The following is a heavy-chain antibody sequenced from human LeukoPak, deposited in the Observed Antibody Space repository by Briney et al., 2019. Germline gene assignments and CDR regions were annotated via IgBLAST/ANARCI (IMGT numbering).Heavy chain of an antibody. CDR3: GGAVTTTMWDYYYYGMDV. D-gene: IGHD1-14*01. CDR1: GGTFSSYA. Sequence: ASVKVSCKASGGTFSSYAISWVRQAPGQGLEWMGGNIPIFGTANYAQKFQGRVTITADESTSTAYMELSSLRSEDTAVYYCGGAVTTTMWDYYYYGMDVWGQGTTVTVSS. CDR2: NIPIFGTA. J-gene: IGHJ6*02. V-gene: IGHV1-69*13.